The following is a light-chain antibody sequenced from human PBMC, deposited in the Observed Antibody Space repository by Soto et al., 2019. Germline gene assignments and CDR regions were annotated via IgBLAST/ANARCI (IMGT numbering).Light chain of an antibody. V-gene: IGKV3-15*01. CDR1: QSISNN. CDR3: QQYNNWWT. CDR2: GAS. J-gene: IGKJ1*01. Sequence: EIVMTQSPATLSVSPGERATLSCRASQSISNNLAWYHQRPGQAPRLLMYGASTRATGIPARFSGSGSGTEFTLTISSLQSEDVAVYYCQQYNNWWTFGQGTRVEIK.